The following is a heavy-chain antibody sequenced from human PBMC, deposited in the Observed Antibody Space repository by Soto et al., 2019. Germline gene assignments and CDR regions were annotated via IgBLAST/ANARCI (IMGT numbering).Heavy chain of an antibody. J-gene: IGHJ4*02. V-gene: IGHV4-34*01. Sequence: SETLSLTCAVYGGPFSGYYWSWIRQPPGKGLEWIWEINHSGSTNYNPSLKSRVTISVDTSKNQFSLKLSSVTAADTAVYYCARIVGATLFDYWGQGTLVTVSS. CDR1: GGPFSGYY. CDR2: INHSGST. D-gene: IGHD1-26*01. CDR3: ARIVGATLFDY.